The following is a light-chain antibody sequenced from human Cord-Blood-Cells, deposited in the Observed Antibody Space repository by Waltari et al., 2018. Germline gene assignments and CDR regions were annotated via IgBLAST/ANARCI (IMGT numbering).Light chain of an antibody. J-gene: IGLJ2*01. Sequence: SSELTQDPAVTVALGQTVRITCHGDSLRSYYASWYQQKPGQAPVLVIYGKNNRPSGIPDRFSGSMSGNTASLTITGAQAEDEADYYCNSRDSSGNHVVFGGGTKLTVL. V-gene: IGLV3-19*01. CDR1: SLRSYY. CDR2: GKN. CDR3: NSRDSSGNHVV.